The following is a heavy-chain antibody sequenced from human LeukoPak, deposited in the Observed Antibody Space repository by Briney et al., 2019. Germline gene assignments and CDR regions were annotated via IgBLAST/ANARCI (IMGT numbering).Heavy chain of an antibody. CDR3: ARNGQQVRYFQH. J-gene: IGHJ1*01. Sequence: GASEKVSCKASGGTFSSYAISWVRQAPGQGLEWMGWISAYNGNTNYAQKLQGRVTMTTDTSTSTAYMELRSLRSEDTAVYYCARNGQQVRYFQHWGQGTLVTVSS. D-gene: IGHD6-13*01. CDR2: ISAYNGNT. V-gene: IGHV1-18*01. CDR1: GGTFSSYA.